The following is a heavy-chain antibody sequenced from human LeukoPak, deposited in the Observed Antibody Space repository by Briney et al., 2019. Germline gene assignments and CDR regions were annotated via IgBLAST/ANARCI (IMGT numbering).Heavy chain of an antibody. J-gene: IGHJ4*02. D-gene: IGHD3-22*01. Sequence: GGSLRLSCAASGFTFSSYWMHWVRQAPGQGLVWVSRIHSDGSSTSYADSVRGRFTISRDDAKSTLYLQMNSLRAEDTAVYYCARSGWPYYFDYWGQGTLVTVSS. CDR1: GFTFSSYW. CDR2: IHSDGSST. V-gene: IGHV3-74*01. CDR3: ARSGWPYYFDY.